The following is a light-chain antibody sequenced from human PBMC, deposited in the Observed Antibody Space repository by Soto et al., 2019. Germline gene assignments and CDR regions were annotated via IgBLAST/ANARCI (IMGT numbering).Light chain of an antibody. Sequence: QSALTQPPSASGSPGQSVTISCAGTRSDIGNNDYVSWYQQHPGKAPKLMIYEVNKRPSGVPDRFSGFKSGNTASLTVSGLQTEDEADYFCCSYAGSHNWVFGGGTQLTVL. CDR3: CSYAGSHNWV. V-gene: IGLV2-8*01. CDR1: RSDIGNNDY. J-gene: IGLJ2*01. CDR2: EVN.